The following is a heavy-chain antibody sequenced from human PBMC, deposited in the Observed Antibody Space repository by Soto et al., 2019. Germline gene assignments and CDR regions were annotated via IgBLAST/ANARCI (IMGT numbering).Heavy chain of an antibody. CDR3: ARLPLEYYYYYGMDV. CDR2: VYYTGST. V-gene: IGHV4-59*08. D-gene: IGHD1-1*01. CDR1: GGSISGSY. J-gene: IGHJ6*02. Sequence: SETLSLTCSVSGGSISGSYWSWIRQSPGKGLEWLGYVYYTGSTNYSPSLRSRVSISVDTSKNEFSLKLSSVTAADTAVYYCARLPLEYYYYYGMDVWGQGTTVTVSS.